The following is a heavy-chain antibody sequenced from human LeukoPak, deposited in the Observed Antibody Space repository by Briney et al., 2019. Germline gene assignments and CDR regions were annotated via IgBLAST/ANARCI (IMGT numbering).Heavy chain of an antibody. CDR1: GFSFSSYS. Sequence: GGSLRLSCAASGFSFSSYSMNWVRQAPGKGLEWVSYITSSSSYIYYADSVKGRFTISRDNAKNSLYPQMNSLRAEDTAVYYCARVSYDSSGYYSPAPYGMDVWGQGTTVTVSS. V-gene: IGHV3-21*05. J-gene: IGHJ6*02. CDR2: ITSSSSYI. D-gene: IGHD3-22*01. CDR3: ARVSYDSSGYYSPAPYGMDV.